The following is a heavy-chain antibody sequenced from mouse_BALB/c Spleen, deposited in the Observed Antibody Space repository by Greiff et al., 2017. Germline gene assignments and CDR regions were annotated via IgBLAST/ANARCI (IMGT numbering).Heavy chain of an antibody. CDR3: TRSTGTEFAY. CDR2: IYPGNSDT. V-gene: IGHV1-5*01. D-gene: IGHD4-1*02. J-gene: IGHJ3*01. Sequence: VQLQQSGTVLARPGASVKMSCKASGYSFTSYWMHWVKQRPGQGLEWIGAIYPGNSDTSYNQKFKGKAKLAAVTSASTAYMELSSLTNEDSAVYYCTRSTGTEFAYWGQGTLVTVSA. CDR1: GYSFTSYW.